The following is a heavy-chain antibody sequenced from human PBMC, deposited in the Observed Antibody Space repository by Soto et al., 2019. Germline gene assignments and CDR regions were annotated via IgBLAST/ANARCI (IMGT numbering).Heavy chain of an antibody. Sequence: QVQLVQSGAEVKKPGSSVKVSCKASGGTFSSYTISWVRQAPGQGLEWMGRIIPILGIANYAQKFQGRVTITADKSTSTAYRELSSLRSEDTAVYYCARDPRSGCGYGYYFDYWGQGTLVTVSS. CDR2: IIPILGIA. D-gene: IGHD5-12*01. V-gene: IGHV1-69*08. J-gene: IGHJ4*02. CDR3: ARDPRSGCGYGYYFDY. CDR1: GGTFSSYT.